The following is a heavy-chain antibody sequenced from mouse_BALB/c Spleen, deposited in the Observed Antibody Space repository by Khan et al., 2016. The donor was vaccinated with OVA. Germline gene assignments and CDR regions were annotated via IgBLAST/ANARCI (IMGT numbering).Heavy chain of an antibody. CDR1: GDSITSGY. CDR2: MIYSGNT. J-gene: IGHJ3*01. Sequence: EVQLQESGPSLVKPSQTLSLTCSVTGDSITSGYWSWIRKFPGNKLEYMGYMIYSGNTYYNHSLKSRISITRHTSTNQYYLKLNSVTTEDTATYYCARSTYRYAFAYWGQGTLVTVSA. D-gene: IGHD2-14*01. V-gene: IGHV3-8*02. CDR3: ARSTYRYAFAY.